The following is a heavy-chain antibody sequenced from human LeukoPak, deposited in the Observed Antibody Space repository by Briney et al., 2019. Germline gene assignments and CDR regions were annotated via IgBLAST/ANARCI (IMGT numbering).Heavy chain of an antibody. J-gene: IGHJ4*02. CDR2: ISPSGGNI. D-gene: IGHD3-10*01. CDR3: ARASDLLMWFGAIDH. CDR1: GFTFSDRY. V-gene: IGHV3-11*01. Sequence: GGSLRLSCAASGFTFSDRYMIWVRQIPGKGLEWISYISPSGGNIYYADSVKDRFTVSRDNAQNSVFLQMNSLRGEDTAFYYCARASDLLMWFGAIDHWAQGALVTVSS.